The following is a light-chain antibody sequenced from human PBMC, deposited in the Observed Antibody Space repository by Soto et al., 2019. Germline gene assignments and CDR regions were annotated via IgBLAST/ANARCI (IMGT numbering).Light chain of an antibody. Sequence: NFMLTQPHSVSESPGKTVSISCTRSSGRIGSNYVQWYQQRPGSAPTTVLYEDNQRPSGVPDRFSGSTDGSSNSASLTISGLQTEDEADYYCQSYDSSTVVFGGGTKLTVL. V-gene: IGLV6-57*04. CDR3: QSYDSSTVV. J-gene: IGLJ2*01. CDR2: EDN. CDR1: SGRIGSNY.